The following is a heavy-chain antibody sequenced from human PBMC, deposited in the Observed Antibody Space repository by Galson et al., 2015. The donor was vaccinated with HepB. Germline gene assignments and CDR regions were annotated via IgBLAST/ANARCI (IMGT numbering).Heavy chain of an antibody. CDR3: ARGPLPTFWSGYYLYFDY. J-gene: IGHJ4*02. D-gene: IGHD3-3*01. CDR1: GYSFTRYY. Sequence: SVKVSCKVSGYSFTRYYIHWLRQAPGQGLEWMGWINPNSGVTKNAQTFQGRVTMTRDTSISTAYMDLRRLRSDDTAVYYCARGPLPTFWSGYYLYFDYWGQGTLVTVS. CDR2: INPNSGVT. V-gene: IGHV1-2*02.